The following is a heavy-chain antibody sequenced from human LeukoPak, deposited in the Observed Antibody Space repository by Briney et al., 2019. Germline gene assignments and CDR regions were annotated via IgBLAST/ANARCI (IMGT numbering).Heavy chain of an antibody. Sequence: GGSLRLSCAVSGFTVSSNYMNWVRQAPGKGLEWVSIVSSGGNTYYADSVKGRFTISRDNPKNTLYLQMNSLRAEDTAVYYCARDDGAGGPFDYWGQGTLVSVSS. CDR2: VSSGGNT. CDR1: GFTVSSNY. D-gene: IGHD3-10*01. CDR3: ARDDGAGGPFDY. J-gene: IGHJ4*02. V-gene: IGHV3-66*01.